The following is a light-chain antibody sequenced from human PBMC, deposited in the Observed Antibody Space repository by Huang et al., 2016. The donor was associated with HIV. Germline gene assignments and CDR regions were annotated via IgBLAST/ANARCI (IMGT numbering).Light chain of an antibody. CDR2: VGS. Sequence: DVVMTQSPLSLPVPPGEPASISCRSSQSLRHRNGLNYLDWYLQKPGQSPQLLIHVGSSRASGVPDRFSGGGSGTDFSLNISRVEAEDAGIYYCMESLQTPYTFGQGTKLEI. CDR3: MESLQTPYT. J-gene: IGKJ2*01. CDR1: QSLRHRNGLNY. V-gene: IGKV2-28*01.